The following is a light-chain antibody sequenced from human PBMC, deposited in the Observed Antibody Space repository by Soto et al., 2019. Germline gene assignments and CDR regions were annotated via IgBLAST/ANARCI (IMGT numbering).Light chain of an antibody. Sequence: EIVLTQSPVTLSLYPGEGATLSCRASQGVSSNSLAWFQQKPGQAPSLLIYSAYSRATGIPDRFSGSGSGTDFTLTIRRLEAEDCAVYYCQQYFSSPFPFGPGTKVHV. V-gene: IGKV3-20*01. CDR3: QQYFSSPFP. J-gene: IGKJ3*01. CDR2: SAY. CDR1: QGVSSNS.